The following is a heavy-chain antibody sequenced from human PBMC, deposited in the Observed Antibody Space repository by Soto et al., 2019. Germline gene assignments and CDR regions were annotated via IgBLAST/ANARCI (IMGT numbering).Heavy chain of an antibody. CDR1: GVTFSSYW. V-gene: IGHV3-74*01. J-gene: IGHJ6*02. D-gene: IGHD3-10*01. Sequence: EVQLVESGGGLVQPGGSLRLSCEASGVTFSSYWMHWVRQAPGKGLVWVSRIKYDGSTTNYADSVKGRFTISRDNAGNTVFLQMNSLRVEDTAVYYCGRGVTNHYGVDVWGRGTTVTFSS. CDR2: IKYDGSTT. CDR3: GRGVTNHYGVDV.